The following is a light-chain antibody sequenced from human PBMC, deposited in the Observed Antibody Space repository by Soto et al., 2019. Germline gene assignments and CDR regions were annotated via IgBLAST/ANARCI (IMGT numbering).Light chain of an antibody. CDR2: DVN. V-gene: IGLV2-11*01. CDR1: TSDVGAYSF. Sequence: QSALTQPRSVSGSPGQSITISCTGSTSDVGAYSFASWYQQHPGAAPKLLIHDVNKRPPGVPDRFSASKSGNTASLTISGLQAEDEADYFCCSYSTSHFYFLASRTKVTV. J-gene: IGLJ1*01. CDR3: CSYSTSHFYF.